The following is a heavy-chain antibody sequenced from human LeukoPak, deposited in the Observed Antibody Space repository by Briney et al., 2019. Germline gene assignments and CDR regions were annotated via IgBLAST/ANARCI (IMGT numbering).Heavy chain of an antibody. Sequence: GGSLRLSCAASGFTFDDYAMHWVRQAPGKGLEWVSGISWNSGSISYADSVKGRFTISRDNAKNSLYLQMNSLRAEDTALYYCAKEHTATTVTTYYYYMDVWGKGTTVTISS. J-gene: IGHJ6*03. D-gene: IGHD4-17*01. CDR2: ISWNSGSI. CDR1: GFTFDDYA. CDR3: AKEHTATTVTTYYYYMDV. V-gene: IGHV3-9*01.